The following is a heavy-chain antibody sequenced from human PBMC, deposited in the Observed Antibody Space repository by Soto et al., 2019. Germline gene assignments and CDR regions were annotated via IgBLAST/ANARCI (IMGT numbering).Heavy chain of an antibody. D-gene: IGHD6-13*01. Sequence: EVQLLESGGGLVQPGGSLRLSCAASGFTFSSYAMSWVGQAPGKGLEWVSAISGSGGSTYYADSVKGRFTISRDNSKNALNLQMNSLRAEETAVYFCARLYSSSWFDYWGQGTLVTVSS. V-gene: IGHV3-23*01. CDR2: ISGSGGST. CDR3: ARLYSSSWFDY. J-gene: IGHJ4*02. CDR1: GFTFSSYA.